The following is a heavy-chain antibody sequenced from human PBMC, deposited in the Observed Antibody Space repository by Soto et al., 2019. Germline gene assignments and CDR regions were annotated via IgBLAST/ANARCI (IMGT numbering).Heavy chain of an antibody. D-gene: IGHD3-10*01. CDR3: ARGGWFGESQNLYYYYYMDV. CDR2: MNPNRGNT. Sequence: QVQLVQSGAEVKKPGASVKVSCKASGYTFTSYDINWVRQATGQGLEWMGWMNPNRGNTGYAQKFQGRVTMTRNTTISTACMELSSLRSEDTTVYYCARGGWFGESQNLYYYYYMDVWGKGTTVTVSS. CDR1: GYTFTSYD. V-gene: IGHV1-8*01. J-gene: IGHJ6*03.